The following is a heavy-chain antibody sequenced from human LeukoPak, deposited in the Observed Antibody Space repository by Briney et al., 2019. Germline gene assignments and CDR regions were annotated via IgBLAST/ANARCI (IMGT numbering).Heavy chain of an antibody. J-gene: IGHJ5*02. CDR1: EYTFTAYY. CDR2: INPNSGGR. CDR3: ARVGQWLVENDWFDP. D-gene: IGHD6-19*01. V-gene: IGHV1-2*02. Sequence: ASVKVSCKASEYTFTAYYFHWVRQAPGQGLERMGWINPNSGGRNFAHNFQGRVTITSATSISTDYMELSRLRSDDADVYYCARVGQWLVENDWFDPWGQGTLVTVSS.